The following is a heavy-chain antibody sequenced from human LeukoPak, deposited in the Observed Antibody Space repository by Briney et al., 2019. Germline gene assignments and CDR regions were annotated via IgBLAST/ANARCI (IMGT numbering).Heavy chain of an antibody. CDR2: ISGSGSST. CDR1: GFTFDDYG. D-gene: IGHD2-8*01. Sequence: GGSLRLSCAASGFTFDDYGMSWVRQAPGEGLEWVSAISGSGSSTYYADSVRGRFTISRDNSKNTLYLQMNSLRAEDTAVYYCAKGTGFAVYAIHYWGQGTLVTVSS. J-gene: IGHJ4*02. V-gene: IGHV3-23*01. CDR3: AKGTGFAVYAIHY.